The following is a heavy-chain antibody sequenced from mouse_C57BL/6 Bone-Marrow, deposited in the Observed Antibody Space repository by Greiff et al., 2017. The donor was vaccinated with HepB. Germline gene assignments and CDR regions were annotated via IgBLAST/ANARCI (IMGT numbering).Heavy chain of an antibody. D-gene: IGHD1-1*01. CDR1: GFTFSSYA. Sequence: DVHLVESGGGLVKPGGSLKLSCAASGFTFSSYAMSWVRQTPEKRLEWVATISDGGSYTYYPDNVKGRFTISRDNAKNNLYLQMSHLKSEDTAMYYCARDHLLRIAYWGQGTLVTVSA. J-gene: IGHJ3*01. CDR2: ISDGGSYT. V-gene: IGHV5-4*01. CDR3: ARDHLLRIAY.